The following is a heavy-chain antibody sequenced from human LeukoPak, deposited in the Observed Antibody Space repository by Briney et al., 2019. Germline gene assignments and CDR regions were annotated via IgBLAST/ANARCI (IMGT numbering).Heavy chain of an antibody. Sequence: PGRSLRLSCVASGFTFDDYAMHWVRQAPGKGLEWVSGISWNSGSIGYADSVKGRFTISRDNAKNSLYLQMDSLRAEDTALYYCAKDARGFWSGYYTGRAFDIWGQGTMVTVSS. V-gene: IGHV3-9*01. CDR3: AKDARGFWSGYYTGRAFDI. CDR1: GFTFDDYA. D-gene: IGHD3-3*01. CDR2: ISWNSGSI. J-gene: IGHJ3*02.